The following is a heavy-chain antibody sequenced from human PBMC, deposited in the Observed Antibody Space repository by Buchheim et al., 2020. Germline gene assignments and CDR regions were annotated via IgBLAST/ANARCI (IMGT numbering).Heavy chain of an antibody. D-gene: IGHD3-3*01. V-gene: IGHV1-2*04. CDR1: GYTFTGYY. CDR3: AREPDYDFWSGYYSYYYGMDV. CDR2: INPNSGGT. Sequence: QVQLVQSGAEVKKPGASVKVSCKASGYTFTGYYMHWVRQAPGQGLEWMGWINPNSGGTNYAQKFQGWVTMTRDTSISTAYMELSRLRSDDTAVYYCAREPDYDFWSGYYSYYYGMDVWGQGTT. J-gene: IGHJ6*02.